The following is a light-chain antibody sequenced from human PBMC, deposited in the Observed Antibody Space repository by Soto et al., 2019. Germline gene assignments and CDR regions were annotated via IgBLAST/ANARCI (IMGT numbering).Light chain of an antibody. V-gene: IGLV1-40*01. J-gene: IGLJ2*01. Sequence: QPVLTQPPSVSGAPGQRVTISCTGSSSNIGTDYDVHWYQHLPGTAPKLLISGNNNRPSGVPDRFSGSKSGTSASLAITGLQTEDEADYYCQSYDTSLSGSIFGGGTKVTVL. CDR1: SSNIGTDYD. CDR2: GNN. CDR3: QSYDTSLSGSI.